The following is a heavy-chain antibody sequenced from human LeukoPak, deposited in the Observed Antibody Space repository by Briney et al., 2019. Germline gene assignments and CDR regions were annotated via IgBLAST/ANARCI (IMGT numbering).Heavy chain of an antibody. D-gene: IGHD6-19*01. CDR2: INHSGST. V-gene: IGHV4-34*01. Sequence: PSETLSLTCAVYGGSFSGYYWSWIRQPPGKGLEWIGEINHSGSTNYNPSLKSRVTISVDTSKNQFSLKLSSVTAADTAVYYCARRRSGWRGVFDYWGQGTLVTVSS. J-gene: IGHJ4*02. CDR3: ARRRSGWRGVFDY. CDR1: GGSFSGYY.